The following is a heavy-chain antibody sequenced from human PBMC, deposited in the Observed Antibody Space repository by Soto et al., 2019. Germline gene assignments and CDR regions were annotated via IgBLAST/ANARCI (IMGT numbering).Heavy chain of an antibody. CDR2: ICNNGRTK. J-gene: IGHJ6*03. D-gene: IGHD2-2*01. V-gene: IGHV3-33*08. CDR1: GFTFSDYY. Sequence: PGGSLRLSCAASGFTFSDYYMSWIRQAPGKGLEWVAFICNNGRTKYYADSVKGRFTISRDNSKNTLYLQMNSLRAEDTAVYYCARGGHCSSTSCYLDYYYMDVWGKGTTVTVSS. CDR3: ARGGHCSSTSCYLDYYYMDV.